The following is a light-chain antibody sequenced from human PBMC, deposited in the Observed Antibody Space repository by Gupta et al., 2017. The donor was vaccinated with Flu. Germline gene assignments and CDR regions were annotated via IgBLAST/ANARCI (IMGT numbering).Light chain of an antibody. V-gene: IGKV2-30*01. CDR2: KVS. CDR3: MHDVRWPWT. CDR1: EGLVFVDGYTY. Sequence: DVVLTQSPLSLPVTLGQTASISCKSSEGLVFVDGYTYLHWVHQRPGQSPRRLIYKVSNRDYGVPDRFSGSGSGTEFTLKISRVEADEVGTYYCMHDVRWPWTFGQGTKVEI. J-gene: IGKJ1*01.